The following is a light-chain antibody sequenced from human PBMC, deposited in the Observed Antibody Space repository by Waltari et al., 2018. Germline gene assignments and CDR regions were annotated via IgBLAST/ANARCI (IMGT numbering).Light chain of an antibody. Sequence: VVMTQSPLSLPVTLGQPASISCRSSESLIFSDGNTYLNWFHQRPGQSPRRLIYKVSNRDSGVPDRFSGSGSDTVFTLKISRVEAEDVGVYYCMQGTHWPVYTFGQGTRLEIK. J-gene: IGKJ2*01. CDR3: MQGTHWPVYT. CDR2: KVS. V-gene: IGKV2-30*01. CDR1: ESLIFSDGNTY.